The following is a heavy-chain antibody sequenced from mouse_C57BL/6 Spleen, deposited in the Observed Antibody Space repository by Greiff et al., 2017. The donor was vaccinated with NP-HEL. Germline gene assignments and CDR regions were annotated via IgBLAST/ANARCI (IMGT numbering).Heavy chain of an antibody. Sequence: EVKVVESEGGLVQPGSSMKLSCTASGFTFSDYYMAWVRQVPEKGLEWVANINYDGSSTYYLDSLKSRFIISRDNAKNILYLQMSSLKSEDTATYYCARVCGSSPHAMDYWGQGTSVTVSS. J-gene: IGHJ4*01. CDR1: GFTFSDYY. CDR3: ARVCGSSPHAMDY. CDR2: INYDGSST. V-gene: IGHV5-16*01. D-gene: IGHD1-1*01.